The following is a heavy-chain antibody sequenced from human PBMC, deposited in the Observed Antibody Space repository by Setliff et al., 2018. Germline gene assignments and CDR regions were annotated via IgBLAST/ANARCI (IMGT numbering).Heavy chain of an antibody. Sequence: SETLSLTCTVSGGSISSSSYYWGWIRQPPGKGLEWIGQIFSRGSMNYRPSLSSRVTISADSSKNQFSLQLVSVTASDTAVYYCARGDSSGNNYPVLDYWGQGILVTVSS. CDR3: ARGDSSGNNYPVLDY. J-gene: IGHJ4*02. D-gene: IGHD1-26*01. CDR1: GGSISSSSYY. V-gene: IGHV4-61*05. CDR2: IFSRGSM.